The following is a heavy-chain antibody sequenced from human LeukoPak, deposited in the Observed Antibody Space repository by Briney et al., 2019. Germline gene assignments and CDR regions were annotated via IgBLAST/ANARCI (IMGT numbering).Heavy chain of an antibody. CDR1: GFTFSSYG. CDR2: IWYDGSNK. J-gene: IGHJ4*02. CDR3: AKPDLTTDPDISFDY. Sequence: GGSLRLSCAAYGFTFSSYGRHWVRQAPGKGLEWVAVIWYDGSNKYYADSVKGRFTIARDNSKNTLYLQMNSLRAEDTAVYYCAKPDLTTDPDISFDYWGQGTLVTVSS. V-gene: IGHV3-33*06. D-gene: IGHD4-17*01.